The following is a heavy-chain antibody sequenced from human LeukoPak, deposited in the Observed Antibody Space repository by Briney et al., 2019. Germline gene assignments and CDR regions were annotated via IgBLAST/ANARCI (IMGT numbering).Heavy chain of an antibody. Sequence: GGSLILSCSASGFTFSSYARHWVCQAPGKGLEWGAVISYDGSNKYYADSVKGRFTISRDNSKNKLYLQMNSLRAEDTAVYYCARETGYSSSWYYYYCYMDVWGKGTTVTVSS. CDR1: GFTFSSYA. J-gene: IGHJ6*03. CDR2: ISYDGSNK. D-gene: IGHD6-13*01. V-gene: IGHV3-30*04. CDR3: ARETGYSSSWYYYYCYMDV.